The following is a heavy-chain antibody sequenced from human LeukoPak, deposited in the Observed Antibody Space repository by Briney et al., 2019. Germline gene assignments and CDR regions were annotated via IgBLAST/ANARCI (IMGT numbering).Heavy chain of an antibody. CDR2: IIPIFGTA. CDR1: GGTFSSYA. J-gene: IGHJ3*02. D-gene: IGHD2-15*01. V-gene: IGHV1-69*05. CDR3: ARDPVVAATQRPNFDI. Sequence: SVKVSFKASGGTFSSYAISWVRQAPGQGLEWMGRIIPIFGTANYAQKFQGRVTITTDESTSTAYMELSSLRSEDTAVYYCARDPVVAATQRPNFDIWGQGTMVTVSS.